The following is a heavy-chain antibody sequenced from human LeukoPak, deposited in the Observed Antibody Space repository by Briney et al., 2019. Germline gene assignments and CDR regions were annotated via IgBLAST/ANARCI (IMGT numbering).Heavy chain of an antibody. Sequence: SETLSLTCAVYGGSFSGYYWSWIRQPPVKGLEWIGEINHSGSTNYNPSLKSRVTISVDTSKNQFSLKLSSVTAAETAVYYCARGSYGWDIVVVPAPKYYFDYWGQGTLVTVSS. J-gene: IGHJ4*02. D-gene: IGHD2-2*01. CDR1: GGSFSGYY. CDR2: INHSGST. V-gene: IGHV4-34*01. CDR3: ARGSYGWDIVVVPAPKYYFDY.